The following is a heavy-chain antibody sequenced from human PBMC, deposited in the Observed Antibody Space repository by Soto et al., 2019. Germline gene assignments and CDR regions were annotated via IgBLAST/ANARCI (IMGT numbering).Heavy chain of an antibody. J-gene: IGHJ3*02. CDR2: IYWDDDK. Sequence: QITLKESGPTLVKPTQTLTLTCTFSGFSLSTSGVGVGWIRQPPGKALEWLALIYWDDDKRYSPSLKSRLTSXXDXSXXQVVLTMTNMDPVDTATYYCAHTLWFGEPADAFDIWGQGTMVTVSS. CDR3: AHTLWFGEPADAFDI. CDR1: GFSLSTSGVG. V-gene: IGHV2-5*02. D-gene: IGHD3-10*01.